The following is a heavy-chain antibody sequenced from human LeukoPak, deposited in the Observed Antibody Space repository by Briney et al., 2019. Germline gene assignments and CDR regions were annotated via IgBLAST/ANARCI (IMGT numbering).Heavy chain of an antibody. J-gene: IGHJ4*02. CDR3: ARSRFGSGYSYYFDY. V-gene: IGHV1-46*01. CDR1: GYTFTSYY. CDR2: INPSGGST. Sequence: GASVKVSCKASGYTFTSYYMHWVRQAPGQGLEWMGIINPSGGSTSYAQKFQGRVTMTRDTSTSTVYMELSSLRSEDTAVYYCARSRFGSGYSYYFDYWGQGTLVTVSS. D-gene: IGHD3-22*01.